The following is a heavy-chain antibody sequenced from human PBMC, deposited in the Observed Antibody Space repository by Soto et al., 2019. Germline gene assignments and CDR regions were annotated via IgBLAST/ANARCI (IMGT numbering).Heavy chain of an antibody. CDR3: VKNSGWFNT. J-gene: IGHJ5*02. CDR2: IDGSGGIT. D-gene: IGHD3-10*01. CDR1: GFTFGTTD. Sequence: QLLQSGGGLVQPGGSLTLSCAASGFTFGTTDMSWVRQAPGEGLEWVSTIDGSGGITYYADSVKGRFTISRDNSRNTVYLQMNSLRGDDTALYYCVKNSGWFNTWGQRALVTVSS. V-gene: IGHV3-23*01.